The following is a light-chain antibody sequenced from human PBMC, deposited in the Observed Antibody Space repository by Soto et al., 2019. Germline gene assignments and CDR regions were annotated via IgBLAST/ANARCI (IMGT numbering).Light chain of an antibody. J-gene: IGLJ1*01. CDR1: SSDVGGYNY. Sequence: QSALTQPPSASGSPGQSVTISCTGTSSDVGGYNYVSWYQKPPGKAPKLMIYEVSKRPSGVPDRFSGSKSGNTASLTVSGLQAEDEADYYCSSYAGSNNYVFGTGTKLTVL. CDR3: SSYAGSNNYV. V-gene: IGLV2-8*01. CDR2: EVS.